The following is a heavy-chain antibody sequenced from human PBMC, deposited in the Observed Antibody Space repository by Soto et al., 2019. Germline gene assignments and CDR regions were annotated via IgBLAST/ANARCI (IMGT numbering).Heavy chain of an antibody. Sequence: GESLKISCKGSGYSFTSYWIGWVRQMPGKGLEWMGIIYPGDSDTRYSPSFQGQVTISADKSISTAYLQWSSLKASDTAMYYCERKMRRREAFNWFDPWGQGTPVPVYS. J-gene: IGHJ5*02. CDR3: ERKMRRREAFNWFDP. CDR1: GYSFTSYW. V-gene: IGHV5-51*01. CDR2: IYPGDSDT.